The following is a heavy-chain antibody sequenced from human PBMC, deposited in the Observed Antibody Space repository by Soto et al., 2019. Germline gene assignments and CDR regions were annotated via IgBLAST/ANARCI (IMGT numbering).Heavy chain of an antibody. D-gene: IGHD3-3*01. Sequence: SSETLSLTCTVSGGSISRGDYYWSWIRQPPGKGLEWIGYIYYSGSTYYNPSLKSRVTISVDTSKNQFSLKLTSVTAADTAVYYCARDPPFLYDYWSSLAWGQGTLVTVSS. V-gene: IGHV4-30-4*01. J-gene: IGHJ5*02. CDR3: ARDPPFLYDYWSSLA. CDR2: IYYSGST. CDR1: GGSISRGDYY.